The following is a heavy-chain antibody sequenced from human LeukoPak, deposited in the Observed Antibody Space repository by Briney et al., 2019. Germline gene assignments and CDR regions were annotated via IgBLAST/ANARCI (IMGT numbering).Heavy chain of an antibody. CDR2: INPNSGGT. CDR1: GYTFTGYY. Sequence: GASVKVSCKASGYTFTGYYMRWVRQAPGQGLEWMGWINPNSGGTNYAQKFQGRVTMTRDTSISTAYMELSRLRSDDTAVYYCARILNYYDSSGHDYWGQGTLVTVSS. V-gene: IGHV1-2*02. D-gene: IGHD3-22*01. CDR3: ARILNYYDSSGHDY. J-gene: IGHJ4*02.